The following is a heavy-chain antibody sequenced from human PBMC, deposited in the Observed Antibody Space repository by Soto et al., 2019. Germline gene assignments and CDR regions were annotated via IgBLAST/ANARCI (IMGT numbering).Heavy chain of an antibody. V-gene: IGHV3-7*01. CDR1: GFAFRSHW. Sequence: GGSLRLSCGASGFAFRSHWMSWVRQAPGKGLEWVANINQDGSQKYYVDSVKGRFTISRDNAKNSLYLQMNSLRAEDTAVYYCARRGPGTYFDYWGQGTLVTVSS. J-gene: IGHJ4*02. CDR2: INQDGSQK. D-gene: IGHD6-13*01. CDR3: ARRGPGTYFDY.